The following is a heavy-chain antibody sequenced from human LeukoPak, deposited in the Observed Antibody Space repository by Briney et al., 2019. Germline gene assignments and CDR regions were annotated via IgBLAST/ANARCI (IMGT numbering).Heavy chain of an antibody. Sequence: SSETLSLTCTVSGGSVSSTHYWSWIRQPPGKGLEWIGYIYYTGNTNFNPSLKSRVIMSVDMSRNQFSLKLSSVTAADTAVYYCARLDRYSGCYYFDYWGQGTLVTVSS. CDR3: ARLDRYSGCYYFDY. V-gene: IGHV4-61*01. CDR2: IYYTGNT. J-gene: IGHJ4*02. D-gene: IGHD1-26*01. CDR1: GGSVSSTHY.